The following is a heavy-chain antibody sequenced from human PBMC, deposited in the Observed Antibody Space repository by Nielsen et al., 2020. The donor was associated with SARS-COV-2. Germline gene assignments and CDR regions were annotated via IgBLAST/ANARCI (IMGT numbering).Heavy chain of an antibody. CDR2: ISYDGSNK. CDR1: GFTFSRYV. Sequence: GGSLRLSCAASGFTFSRYVMYWVRQTPGKGLEWVSVISYDGSNKYYADSVKGRFTIARDDSKNSLYLQMNSLRLEDTAVYHCARGNGWGSYFDYWGQGTLVTVSS. CDR3: ARGNGWGSYFDY. V-gene: IGHV3-30-3*01. J-gene: IGHJ4*02. D-gene: IGHD7-27*01.